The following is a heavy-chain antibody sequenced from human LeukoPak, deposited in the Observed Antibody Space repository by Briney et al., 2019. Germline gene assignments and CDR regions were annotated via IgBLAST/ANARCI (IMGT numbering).Heavy chain of an antibody. J-gene: IGHJ1*01. Sequence: ASVKVSCKASGYTFTSYGISWVRQAPGQGLEGMGWISAYNGNTNYAQKLQGRVTMTTDTSTSTAYMELRSLRSDETAVYYCARDDGYSSSWYGEYFQHWGQGTLVTVSS. V-gene: IGHV1-18*01. CDR1: GYTFTSYG. CDR2: ISAYNGNT. CDR3: ARDDGYSSSWYGEYFQH. D-gene: IGHD6-13*01.